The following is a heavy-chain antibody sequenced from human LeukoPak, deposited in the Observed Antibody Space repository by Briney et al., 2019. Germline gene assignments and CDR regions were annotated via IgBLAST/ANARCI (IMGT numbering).Heavy chain of an antibody. D-gene: IGHD4-23*01. V-gene: IGHV3-21*01. CDR2: ITSGGDYI. Sequence: PGGSLRLSCAASGFTFNTFNMNWVRQAPGKGLEWVSSITSGGDYIYYADSVKGRFTISRDNAENSVYLQMNSLRAEDTAVYYCAKDLTTVATPYYYYYMDVWGKGTTVTVSS. CDR1: GFTFNTFN. CDR3: AKDLTTVATPYYYYYMDV. J-gene: IGHJ6*03.